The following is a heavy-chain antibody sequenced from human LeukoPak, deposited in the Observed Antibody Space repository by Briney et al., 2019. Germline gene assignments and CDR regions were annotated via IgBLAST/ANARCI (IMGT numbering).Heavy chain of an antibody. D-gene: IGHD6-13*01. CDR1: GGSFSGYY. Sequence: SETLSFTCAVYGGSFSGYYWSWIRQPPGKGLEWIGEINHSGSTNYNPSLKSRVTISVDTSKKQFSLKLSSVTAADTAVYYCARAAAKYYYGMDVWGKGTTVTVSS. CDR3: ARAAAKYYYGMDV. CDR2: INHSGST. J-gene: IGHJ6*04. V-gene: IGHV4-34*01.